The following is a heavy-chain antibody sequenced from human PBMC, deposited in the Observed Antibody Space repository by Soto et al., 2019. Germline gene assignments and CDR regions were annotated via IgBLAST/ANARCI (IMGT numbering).Heavy chain of an antibody. CDR1: GFTFSSYA. V-gene: IGHV3-30-3*01. CDR2: ISYDGSNK. Sequence: GGSLRLSCAASGFTFSSYAMHWVRQAPGKGLEWVAVISYDGSNKYYADSVKGRFTISRDNSKNTLYLQMNSLRAEDTAVYYCARGQTPSHGMDVWGQGTTVTVSS. J-gene: IGHJ6*02. D-gene: IGHD2-15*01. CDR3: ARGQTPSHGMDV.